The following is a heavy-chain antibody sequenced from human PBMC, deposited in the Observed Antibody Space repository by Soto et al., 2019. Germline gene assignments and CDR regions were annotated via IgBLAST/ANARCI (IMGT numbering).Heavy chain of an antibody. CDR3: ATDRVAFDL. D-gene: IGHD3-22*01. V-gene: IGHV1-2*02. CDR1: GYMFTGYY. J-gene: IGHJ3*01. CDR2: INPKNGGT. Sequence: ASVNVSCKASGYMFTGYYIHGVRQAPGQGREWMGWINPKNGGTKYAEKFQGRVSMTGDTSITTAYLELSSLTSDDTAVYYCATDRVAFDLWGQGTKVTVSS.